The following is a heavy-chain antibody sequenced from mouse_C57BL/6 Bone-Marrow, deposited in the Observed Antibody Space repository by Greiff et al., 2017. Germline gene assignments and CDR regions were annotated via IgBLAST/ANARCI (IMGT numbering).Heavy chain of an antibody. Sequence: EVKLVESGGGLVQPGGSLKLSCAASGFTFSDYGMAWVRQAPRKGPEWVAFISNLAYSIYYAHTVTGRFTISSVNAKNTLYLEMSSLRSEDTAMYYCARHYYYYGSRGYAMGYWGQGTSGTVCS. V-gene: IGHV5-15*01. CDR2: ISNLAYSI. CDR1: GFTFSDYG. J-gene: IGHJ4*01. CDR3: ARHYYYYGSRGYAMGY. D-gene: IGHD1-1*01.